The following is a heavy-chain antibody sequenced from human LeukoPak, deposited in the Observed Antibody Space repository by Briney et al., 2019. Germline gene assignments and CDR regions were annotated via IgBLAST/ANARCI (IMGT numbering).Heavy chain of an antibody. D-gene: IGHD3-22*01. J-gene: IGHJ1*01. CDR3: ARGGYYDSSGYYYVGYFHH. CDR1: GFTFSSYE. CDR2: ISFSGSTI. V-gene: IGHV3-48*03. Sequence: GGSLRLSCAASGFTFSSYEMNWVRQAPGKGLEGVSYISFSGSTIYYADSVKGRFTISSDTAKISLYVQMNSLRAEDTAVYYCARGGYYDSSGYYYVGYFHHWGQGTLVTVSS.